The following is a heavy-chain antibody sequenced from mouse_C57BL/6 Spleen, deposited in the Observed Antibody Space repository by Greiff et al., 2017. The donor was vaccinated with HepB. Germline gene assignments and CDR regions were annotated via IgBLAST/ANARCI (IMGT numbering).Heavy chain of an antibody. CDR1: GFTFSDYY. Sequence: EVQLVESEGGLVQPGSSMKLSCTASGFTFSDYYMAWVRQVPEKGLEWVANINYDGSSTYYLDSLKSRFIISRDNAKNILYLQMSSLKSEDTATYYCAREGGLRVFDYWGQGTTLTVSS. V-gene: IGHV5-16*01. D-gene: IGHD2-4*01. J-gene: IGHJ2*01. CDR2: INYDGSST. CDR3: AREGGLRVFDY.